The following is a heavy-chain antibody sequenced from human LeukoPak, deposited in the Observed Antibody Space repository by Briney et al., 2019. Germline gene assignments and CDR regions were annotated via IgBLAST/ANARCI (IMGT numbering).Heavy chain of an antibody. J-gene: IGHJ5*02. CDR3: AREYYDSSGLNNWFDP. D-gene: IGHD3-22*01. V-gene: IGHV1-2*02. CDR1: GYTFTDYY. CDR2: INPNSGGT. Sequence: ASVKVSCKASGYTFTDYYMHWVRQAPGQGLEWMGWINPNSGGTKYAQKFQGRVTMTRDTSTSTVYMELSSLRSEDTAVYYCAREYYDSSGLNNWFDPWGQGTLVTVSS.